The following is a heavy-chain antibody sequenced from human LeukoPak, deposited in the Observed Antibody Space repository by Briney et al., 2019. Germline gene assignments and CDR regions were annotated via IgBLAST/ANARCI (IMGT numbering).Heavy chain of an antibody. J-gene: IGHJ4*02. CDR3: AKTLTMVRGANDY. Sequence: GGSLRLSCAASGFTFSSYAMSWVRQAPGKGLEWVSGISGSGGSTYYADSVKGRFTISRDNSKNTLYLQMNSLRAEDTAVYYCAKTLTMVRGANDYWGQGTLVTVSS. V-gene: IGHV3-23*01. D-gene: IGHD3-10*01. CDR1: GFTFSSYA. CDR2: ISGSGGST.